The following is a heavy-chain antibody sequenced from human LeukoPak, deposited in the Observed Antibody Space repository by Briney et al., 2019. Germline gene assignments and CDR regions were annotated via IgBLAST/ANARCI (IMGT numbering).Heavy chain of an antibody. V-gene: IGHV3-30*18. CDR2: ISYDGSNK. CDR3: AKEMATSYPYGDAFDI. Sequence: QPGRSLRLSCAASGFTFSSYGMHWVRQAPGKGLEWVAVISYDGSNKYYADSVKGRFTISRDNSKNTLYLQMNSLRAEDTAVYYCAKEMATSYPYGDAFDIWGQGTMVTVSS. D-gene: IGHD5-24*01. CDR1: GFTFSSYG. J-gene: IGHJ3*02.